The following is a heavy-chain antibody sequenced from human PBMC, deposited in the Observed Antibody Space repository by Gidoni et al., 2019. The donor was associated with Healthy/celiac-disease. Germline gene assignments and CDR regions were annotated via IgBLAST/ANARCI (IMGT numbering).Heavy chain of an antibody. CDR2: ISYDGSNK. V-gene: IGHV3-30*04. CDR1: GFTFRSYA. CDR3: AREGIAARSVDYYYYMDV. J-gene: IGHJ6*03. Sequence: QVQLVESGGGVVQPGRSLRLSCAASGFTFRSYAMHWVRQAPGKGLEWVAVISYDGSNKYYADSVKGRFTISRDNSKNTLYLQMNSLRAEDTAVYYCAREGIAARSVDYYYYMDVWGKGTTVTVSS. D-gene: IGHD6-13*01.